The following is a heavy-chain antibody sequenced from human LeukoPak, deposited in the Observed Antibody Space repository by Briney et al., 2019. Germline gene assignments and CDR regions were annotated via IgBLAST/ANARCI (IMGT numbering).Heavy chain of an antibody. J-gene: IGHJ6*02. CDR1: GYSFNSYW. D-gene: IGHD2-2*01. V-gene: IGHV5-51*01. Sequence: GESLKTSCKGSGYSFNSYWIGWVRQMPGKGLEWMGIIYPGDSDTTYSPSFQGQVTISADKSISTAYLQWSSLKASDTAMYYCARRDGYCSSTSCYADYYYGMDVWGQGTTVTVSS. CDR3: ARRDGYCSSTSCYADYYYGMDV. CDR2: IYPGDSDT.